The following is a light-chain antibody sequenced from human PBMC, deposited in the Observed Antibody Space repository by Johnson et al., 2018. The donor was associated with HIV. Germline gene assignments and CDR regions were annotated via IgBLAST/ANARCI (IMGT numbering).Light chain of an antibody. CDR3: ETWDSSLGSV. Sequence: QSVLTQPPSVSAAPGQKVTISCSGSSSDIGNNYVSWYQQLPGTAPKLLIYDNNKRPSGIPDRFSGSKSGTSATLGITGLQTGDEADYYCETWDSSLGSVFGTGTKVTVL. CDR2: DNN. CDR1: SSDIGNNY. V-gene: IGLV1-51*01. J-gene: IGLJ1*01.